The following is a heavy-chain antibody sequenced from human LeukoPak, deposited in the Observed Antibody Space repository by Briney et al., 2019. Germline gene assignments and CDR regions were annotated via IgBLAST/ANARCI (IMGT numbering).Heavy chain of an antibody. CDR3: ARQEPGFDI. D-gene: IGHD1-14*01. V-gene: IGHV3-48*01. CDR1: GFTFSTHI. CDR2: ISSSSGPI. Sequence: GGSLRLSCAASGFTFSTHIMNWVRQAPGKGLEWVSYISSSSGPIYYAASVKGRFTISRDNAKNSLYLQMNSLRAEDTGVYYCARQEPGFDIWGQGTMVNVSS. J-gene: IGHJ3*02.